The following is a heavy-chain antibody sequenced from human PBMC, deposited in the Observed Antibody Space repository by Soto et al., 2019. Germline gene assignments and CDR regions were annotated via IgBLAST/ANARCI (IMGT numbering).Heavy chain of an antibody. V-gene: IGHV3-23*01. Sequence: GGSLRLSCAASGFTFSSYAMSWVRQAPGKGLEWVSVISGSGGSTYYADSVKGRFTISRDNSKNTLFLQMNSLRAEDTAVYYCAKPAYITMVPSYFDYWGQGTLVTVSS. D-gene: IGHD3-10*01. CDR3: AKPAYITMVPSYFDY. CDR1: GFTFSSYA. J-gene: IGHJ4*02. CDR2: ISGSGGST.